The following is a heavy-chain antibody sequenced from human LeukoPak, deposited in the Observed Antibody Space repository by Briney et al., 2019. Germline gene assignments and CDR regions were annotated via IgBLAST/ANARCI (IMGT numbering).Heavy chain of an antibody. CDR2: ISSSSTTI. J-gene: IGHJ4*02. CDR3: ARKEWLAHYYFDY. D-gene: IGHD6-19*01. CDR1: GFTFSSYS. Sequence: SGGSLRLSCAASGFTFSSYSMNWVRQAPGKGLEWVSYISSSSTTIYYADSVKGRFTISRDNAKNSLYLQMNSLRAEDTAVYYCARKEWLAHYYFDYWGQGTLVTVSS. V-gene: IGHV3-48*01.